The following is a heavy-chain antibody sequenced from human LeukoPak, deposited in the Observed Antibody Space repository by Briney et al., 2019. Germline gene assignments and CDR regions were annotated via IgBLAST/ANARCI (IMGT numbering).Heavy chain of an antibody. V-gene: IGHV3-30*02. J-gene: IGHJ1*01. CDR2: IRYDGSNK. Sequence: GGSLRLSCAASGFTFSSYGMHWVRQAPGKGLEWVAFIRYDGSNKYYADSVKGRFTISRDNSKNTLYLQMNSLRAEDTAVYYCAKEGRRFLEWFEYFQHWGQGTLVTVSS. CDR1: GFTFSSYG. CDR3: AKEGRRFLEWFEYFQH. D-gene: IGHD3-3*01.